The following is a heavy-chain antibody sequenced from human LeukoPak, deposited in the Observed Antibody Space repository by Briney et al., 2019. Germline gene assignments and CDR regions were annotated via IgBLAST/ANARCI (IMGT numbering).Heavy chain of an antibody. J-gene: IGHJ3*02. CDR2: ISGSGTGT. D-gene: IGHD3-3*01. Sequence: PGGSLRLSCAASGFTFNNYVMSWVRQAPGKGLEWVSVISGSGTGTYYADSVKGRFTISRDNSKNTLYLQMNSLRAEDTAVYYCAKSGSQFFGVLNYVFDMWGQGGMLCVSS. CDR1: GFTFNNYV. CDR3: AKSGSQFFGVLNYVFDM. V-gene: IGHV3-23*01.